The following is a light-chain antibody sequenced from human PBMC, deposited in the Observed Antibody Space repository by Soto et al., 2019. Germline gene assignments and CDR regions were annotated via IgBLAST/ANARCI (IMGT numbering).Light chain of an antibody. V-gene: IGLV2-14*01. CDR1: SSDVGGYNY. CDR2: EVS. CDR3: NSYTSSSTGV. J-gene: IGLJ3*02. Sequence: QSALTQPASVSGSPGQSITISCTGTSSDVGGYNYVSWYQHHPGKAPKLLIYEVSNRPSGVSNRFSGSKSGTTASLTISGLRAEDEADYYCNSYTSSSTGVFGGGTKLTVL.